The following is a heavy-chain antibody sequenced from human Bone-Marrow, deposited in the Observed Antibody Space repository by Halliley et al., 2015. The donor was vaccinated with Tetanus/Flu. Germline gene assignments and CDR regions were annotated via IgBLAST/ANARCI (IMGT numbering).Heavy chain of an antibody. D-gene: IGHD7-27*01. CDR2: IYYTGST. CDR3: ATSNWDFAYAMDV. V-gene: IGHV4-39*07. CDR1: GASISYGSHY. Sequence: TLSLTCTVSGASISYGSHYWGWIRQSPGKGLEWIGSIYYTGSTYYNPSLKSRLTMSIDTSKTQFSLKLTSVTAADTAVYYCATSNWDFAYAMDVWGQGTTVTVSS. J-gene: IGHJ6*02.